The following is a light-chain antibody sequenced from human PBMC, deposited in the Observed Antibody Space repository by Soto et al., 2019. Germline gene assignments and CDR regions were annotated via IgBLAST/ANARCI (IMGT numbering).Light chain of an antibody. J-gene: IGLJ2*01. CDR3: AAWDDSLSGCVL. V-gene: IGLV1-44*01. Sequence: QSVLTQPPSASGTPGQRVTISCSGSISNIGRNSVNWYQQLPGTAPKLLIYNNNQRPSEVSDRFSGSKSGTSASLAISGLQSEDEADYYCAAWDDSLSGCVLLGGGTKVTVL. CDR2: NNN. CDR1: ISNIGRNS.